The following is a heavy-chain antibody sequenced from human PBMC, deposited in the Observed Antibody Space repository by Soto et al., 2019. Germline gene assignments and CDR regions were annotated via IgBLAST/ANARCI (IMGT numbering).Heavy chain of an antibody. CDR2: INSDGSST. Sequence: EVQLVESGGGLVQPGGSLRLSCAASEFTFNNYWIHRVRQAPGKGLVWVSRINSDGSSTTYADSVKGRFTISRDKAKKTLYRQMNSLRVEDTAVYDCARDANTVGVAGGMDVWGQGTTVTVSS. D-gene: IGHD1-26*01. J-gene: IGHJ6*02. V-gene: IGHV3-74*01. CDR3: ARDANTVGVAGGMDV. CDR1: EFTFNNYW.